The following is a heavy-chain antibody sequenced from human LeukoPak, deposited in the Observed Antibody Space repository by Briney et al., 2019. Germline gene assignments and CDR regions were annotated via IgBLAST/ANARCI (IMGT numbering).Heavy chain of an antibody. D-gene: IGHD2-2*01. Sequence: SETLSLTCAVYGGSFTKHQWSWIRQPPGKGLEWIGAINDGGSTNYNPSLKSRVTISVDTSKNQFSLRLSSMTAADTAVYYCARGGYCSSTSCDDFDYWGQGTLVTVSS. V-gene: IGHV4-34*01. CDR2: INDGGST. CDR1: GGSFTKHQ. CDR3: ARGGYCSSTSCDDFDY. J-gene: IGHJ4*02.